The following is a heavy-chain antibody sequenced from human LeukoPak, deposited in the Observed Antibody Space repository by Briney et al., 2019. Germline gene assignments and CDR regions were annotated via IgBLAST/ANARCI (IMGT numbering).Heavy chain of an antibody. D-gene: IGHD5-18*01. J-gene: IGHJ4*02. V-gene: IGHV1-2*02. CDR3: AADPGYTAMKMEGFDY. CDR1: GYTFTGYY. Sequence: ASVKVSCKASGYTFTGYYMHWVRQAPGQGLEWMGWINPNSGGTNYAQKFQGRVTMTRDTSISTAYMELSRLRSDDTAVYYCAADPGYTAMKMEGFDYGGQGTLVTVSS. CDR2: INPNSGGT.